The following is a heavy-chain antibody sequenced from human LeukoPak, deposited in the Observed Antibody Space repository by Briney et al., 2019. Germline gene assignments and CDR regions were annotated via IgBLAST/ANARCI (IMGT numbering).Heavy chain of an antibody. Sequence: GGSLRLSCAASGFIFSSYWMAWVRQAPGKGLELVANIKEDGSDKNYVDSVKGRFTISRDNAKNSLYLQMNSLRAEDTAVYYCARDAGYGYDRFDYWGQGTQVTVSS. J-gene: IGHJ4*02. CDR2: IKEDGSDK. CDR3: ARDAGYGYDRFDY. CDR1: GFIFSSYW. V-gene: IGHV3-7*01. D-gene: IGHD5-18*01.